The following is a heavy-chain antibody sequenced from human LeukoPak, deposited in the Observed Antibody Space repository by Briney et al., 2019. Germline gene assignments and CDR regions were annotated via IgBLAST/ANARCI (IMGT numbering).Heavy chain of an antibody. Sequence: KTSETLSLTCTVSGGSLSPHYWSWLRQSPGKGLEWIGYIFHNGSPNYNPSLKSRVTISLDTSKNQFSLKLNSVTAADTAIYYCARETSRGDYSPDFWGQGTLVTVSS. CDR1: GGSLSPHY. J-gene: IGHJ4*02. D-gene: IGHD2-15*01. CDR3: ARETSRGDYSPDF. CDR2: IFHNGSP. V-gene: IGHV4-59*11.